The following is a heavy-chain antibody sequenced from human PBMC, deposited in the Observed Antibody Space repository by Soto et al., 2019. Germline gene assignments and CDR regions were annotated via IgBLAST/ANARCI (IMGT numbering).Heavy chain of an antibody. Sequence: EVQLVESGGGLVQPGRSLRLSCAASGFTFDDYAMHWVRQAPGKGLAWVSGISWNSGSIGYADSVKGRFTISRDNAKNSLYLPMNIVRAEDTALYYCAKAIRGYCSGGSCYSGVYWGQGTLVTVSS. J-gene: IGHJ4*02. CDR3: AKAIRGYCSGGSCYSGVY. CDR2: ISWNSGSI. CDR1: GFTFDDYA. D-gene: IGHD2-15*01. V-gene: IGHV3-9*01.